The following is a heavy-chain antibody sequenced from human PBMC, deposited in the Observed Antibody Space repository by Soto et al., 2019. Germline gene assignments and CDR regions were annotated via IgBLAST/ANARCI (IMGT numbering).Heavy chain of an antibody. CDR2: IDPSDAYT. CDR3: ARDLTRYGDYVDGMDV. Sequence: EALKISCKCAGYSFTSYWISWVRQRPGKGLEWMGRIDPSDAYTNYSPSFQGHVTISADKSISTAYLQWSSLKDSDNAMYYCARDLTRYGDYVDGMDVRGQGTTVNASS. CDR1: GYSFTSYW. D-gene: IGHD4-17*01. V-gene: IGHV5-10-1*01. J-gene: IGHJ6*02.